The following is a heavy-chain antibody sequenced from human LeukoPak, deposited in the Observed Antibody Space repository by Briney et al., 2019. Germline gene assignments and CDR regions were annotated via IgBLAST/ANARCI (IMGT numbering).Heavy chain of an antibody. CDR2: IIPILGIA. J-gene: IGHJ4*02. CDR1: GGTFSSYA. V-gene: IGHV1-69*04. CDR3: AKDRRIAAAGNYFDY. D-gene: IGHD6-13*01. Sequence: GASVKVSCKASGGTFSSYAISWVRQAPGQGLEWMGRIIPILGIANYAQKFQGRVTITADKSTSTAYMELSSLRAEDTAVYYCAKDRRIAAAGNYFDYWGQGTLVTVSS.